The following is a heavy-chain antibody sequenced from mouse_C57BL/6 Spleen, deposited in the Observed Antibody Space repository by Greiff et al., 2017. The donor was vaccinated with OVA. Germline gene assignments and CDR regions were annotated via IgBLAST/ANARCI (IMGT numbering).Heavy chain of an antibody. Sequence: VQLKESGAELVRPGASVKLSCTASGFNIKDDYMHWVKQRPEQGLEWIGWIDPENGDTEYASKFQGKAPITADTSTNTAYLQLSSLTSEDTAVYYCTLLWLRRGPFAYWGQGTLVTVSA. D-gene: IGHD2-2*01. CDR3: TLLWLRRGPFAY. J-gene: IGHJ3*01. CDR1: GFNIKDDY. CDR2: IDPENGDT. V-gene: IGHV14-4*01.